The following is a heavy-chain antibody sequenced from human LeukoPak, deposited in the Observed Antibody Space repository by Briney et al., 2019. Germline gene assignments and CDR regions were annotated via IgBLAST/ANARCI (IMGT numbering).Heavy chain of an antibody. CDR2: IYYSGST. D-gene: IGHD6-13*01. J-gene: IGHJ4*02. CDR3: ARVSAAATERFDY. V-gene: IGHV4-61*08. CDR1: GGSVSSGGYF. Sequence: SETLYLTCTVSGGSVSSGGYFWSWIRQPPGKGLEWIGYIYYSGSTNYNPSLKSRVTISVDTSKNQFSLKLSSVTAADTAVYYCARVSAAATERFDYWGQGTLVTVSS.